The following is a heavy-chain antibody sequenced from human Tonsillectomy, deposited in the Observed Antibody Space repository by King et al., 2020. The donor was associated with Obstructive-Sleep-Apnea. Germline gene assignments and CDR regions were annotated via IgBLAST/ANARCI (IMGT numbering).Heavy chain of an antibody. D-gene: IGHD3-22*01. CDR3: AHRKVHYYDSSGYYYAEYFQH. CDR1: VLSLTTSGVG. J-gene: IGHJ1*01. CDR2: IYWNDDT. Sequence: TLKESGPTLVKPTQTLTLTCTFSVLSLTTSGVGVGWIRQPPGKALEWLALIYWNDDTRYSPSLKSRLTITKDTSKNQVVLTMTNMDPLDTATYFCAHRKVHYYDSSGYYYAEYFQHWGQGTLVTVSS. V-gene: IGHV2-5*01.